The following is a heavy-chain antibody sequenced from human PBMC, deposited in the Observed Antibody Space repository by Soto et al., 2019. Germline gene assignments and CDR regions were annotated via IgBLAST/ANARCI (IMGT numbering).Heavy chain of an antibody. D-gene: IGHD3-3*01. CDR2: ISYDGSNK. CDR1: GFTFSNYG. V-gene: IGHV3-30*18. J-gene: IGHJ3*02. CDR3: AKGLRFLTDAFDI. Sequence: QVQLVESGGGVVQPGRSLRLSCAASGFTFSNYGMHWVRQAPGKGLEWVAVISYDGSNKYYADSVKGRFTISRDNSKNTQYLQMNSLRAEDTAVYYCAKGLRFLTDAFDIWGQGTMVTVSS.